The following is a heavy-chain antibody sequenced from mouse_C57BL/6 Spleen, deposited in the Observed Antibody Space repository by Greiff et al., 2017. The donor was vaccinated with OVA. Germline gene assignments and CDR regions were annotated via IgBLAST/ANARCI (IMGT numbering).Heavy chain of an antibody. V-gene: IGHV1-50*01. Sequence: VQLQQSGAELVKPGASVKLSCKASGYTFTSYWMQWVKQRPGQGLEWIGEIDPSDSYTNYNQKFKGKATLTVDTSSSTAYMQLSSLTSEDSAVYYCAILRYYAMDYWGQGTSVTVSS. CDR3: AILRYYAMDY. CDR2: IDPSDSYT. CDR1: GYTFTSYW. D-gene: IGHD1-1*01. J-gene: IGHJ4*01.